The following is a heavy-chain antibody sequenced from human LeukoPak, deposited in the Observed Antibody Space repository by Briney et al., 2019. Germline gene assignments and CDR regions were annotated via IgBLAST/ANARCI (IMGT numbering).Heavy chain of an antibody. V-gene: IGHV1-2*02. D-gene: IGHD2-15*01. J-gene: IGHJ4*02. Sequence: ASVKVSCKASGYTFTGYYMHWVRQAPGQGLEWMGWINPNSGGTNYAQKLQGRVTMTRDTSSSTAYMELSRLRSDDTAVYYCARSRVTRSHFDYWGQGTLVTVSS. CDR3: ARSRVTRSHFDY. CDR1: GYTFTGYY. CDR2: INPNSGGT.